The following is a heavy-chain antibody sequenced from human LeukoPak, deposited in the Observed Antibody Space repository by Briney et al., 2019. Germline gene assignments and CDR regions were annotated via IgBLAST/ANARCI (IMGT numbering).Heavy chain of an antibody. J-gene: IGHJ4*02. V-gene: IGHV3-23*01. CDR3: ARGYCSSSTCYSPFEY. CDR1: GFTFSNYA. D-gene: IGHD2-15*01. Sequence: GGSLRLSCAASGFTFSNYAMSWVRQAPGKGLEWVLAISGSGGRTYYADSVKGRFTISRDNSKKTLYLQMSSLRAKDTAVYYCARGYCSSSTCYSPFEYWGQGILVTVSS. CDR2: ISGSGGRT.